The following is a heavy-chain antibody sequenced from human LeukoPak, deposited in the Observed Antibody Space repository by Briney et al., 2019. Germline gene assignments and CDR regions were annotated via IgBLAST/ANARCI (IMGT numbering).Heavy chain of an antibody. Sequence: SETLSLTCAVYGGSFSGYYWSWIRQPPGKGLEWIGEINHSGSTNYNPSLKSRVTISVDTSKDQFSLKPSSVTAADTAVYYCARRITFGGVIVTFWFDPWGQGTLVTVSS. CDR2: INHSGST. CDR1: GGSFSGYY. V-gene: IGHV4-34*01. D-gene: IGHD3-16*02. J-gene: IGHJ5*02. CDR3: ARRITFGGVIVTFWFDP.